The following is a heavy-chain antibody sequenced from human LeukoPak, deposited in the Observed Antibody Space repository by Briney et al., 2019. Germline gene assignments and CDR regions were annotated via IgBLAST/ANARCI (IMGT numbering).Heavy chain of an antibody. D-gene: IGHD1-26*01. CDR2: MNPNSGNT. CDR3: ARTIRRRTYSGSYSYYFDY. Sequence: GASVKVSCKASGYTFTSYGINWVRQATGQGLEWMGWMNPNSGNTGYAQKFQGRVTITRNTSISTAYMELSSLRSEDTAVYYCARTIRRRTYSGSYSYYFDYWAREPWSPSPQ. V-gene: IGHV1-8*03. CDR1: GYTFTSYG. J-gene: IGHJ4*02.